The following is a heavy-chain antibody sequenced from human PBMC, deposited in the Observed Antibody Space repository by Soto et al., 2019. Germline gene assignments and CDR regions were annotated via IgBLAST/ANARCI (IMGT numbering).Heavy chain of an antibody. CDR1: GGSISSYY. CDR2: IYYSGST. J-gene: IGHJ6*02. Sequence: SETLSLTCTVSGGSISSYYWSWIRQPPGKGLEWIGYIYYSGSTNYNPSLKSRVTISVDTSKNQFSLNLSSVIAADTAVYYCARQRYDVVTGYYNYGMDVWGQGTTVTVSS. V-gene: IGHV4-59*08. CDR3: ARQRYDVVTGYYNYGMDV. D-gene: IGHD3-9*01.